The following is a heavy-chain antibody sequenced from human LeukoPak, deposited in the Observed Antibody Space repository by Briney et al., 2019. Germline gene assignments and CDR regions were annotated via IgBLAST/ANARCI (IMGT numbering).Heavy chain of an antibody. D-gene: IGHD2-2*01. V-gene: IGHV4-59*11. CDR3: ARFSSGCSTSSCYLTY. CDR1: GGSLSSHY. CDR2: IHDTGST. Sequence: PLETLSLTCSVSGGSLSSHYWSWIRQPPGKGLELIGHIHDTGSTFYNPSLRGRVTISLDTSNYQCSLKLTSMTAADTAVYYCARFSSGCSTSSCYLTYWGQGTLVTVS. J-gene: IGHJ4*02.